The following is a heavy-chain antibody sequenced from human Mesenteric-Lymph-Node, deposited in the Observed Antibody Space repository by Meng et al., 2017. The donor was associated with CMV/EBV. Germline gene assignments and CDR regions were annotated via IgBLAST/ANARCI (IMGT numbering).Heavy chain of an antibody. CDR1: GFTFSSSA. V-gene: IGHV3-23*01. CDR3: AKDGSGSYPNWFDP. D-gene: IGHD1-26*01. CDR2: ITSSGDRT. J-gene: IGHJ5*02. Sequence: GESLKISCAASGFTFSSSALTWVRQAPGKGLKWVSTITSSGDRTYYADSVKGRFTISRDNSKSTLYLQMNSLRAEDTAVYYCAKDGSGSYPNWFDPWGQGTLVTVSS.